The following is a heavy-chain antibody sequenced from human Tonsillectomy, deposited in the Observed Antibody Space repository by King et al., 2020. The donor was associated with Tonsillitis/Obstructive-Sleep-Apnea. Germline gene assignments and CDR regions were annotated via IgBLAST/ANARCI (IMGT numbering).Heavy chain of an antibody. CDR1: GYSFTSYW. D-gene: IGHD6-13*01. J-gene: IGHJ4*02. CDR3: ARQARMGSSWFNFDY. V-gene: IGHV5-51*01. Sequence: VQLVESGAEVKKPGESLKISCKGSGYSFTSYWIGWVRQMPGKGLEWMGIIYPGDSDTRYSPSFQGQVTISADKSISTAYLQWSSLKASDTAMYYCARQARMGSSWFNFDYWGQGTLVTVSS. CDR2: IYPGDSDT.